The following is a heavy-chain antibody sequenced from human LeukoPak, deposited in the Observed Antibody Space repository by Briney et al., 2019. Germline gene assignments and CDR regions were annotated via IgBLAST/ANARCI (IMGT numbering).Heavy chain of an antibody. CDR1: GYTFTSYG. V-gene: IGHV1-18*01. J-gene: IGHJ3*02. CDR2: ISAYNGNT. CDR3: ARDHCSSSSCYDAFDI. Sequence: GASVKVSCKASGYTFTSYGISWVRQAPGQGLEWMGWISAYNGNTNYAQKLQGRVTMTTDTSTSTAYMELRSLRSDDTAVYYCARDHCSSSSCYDAFDIWGQGTMVTVSS. D-gene: IGHD2-2*01.